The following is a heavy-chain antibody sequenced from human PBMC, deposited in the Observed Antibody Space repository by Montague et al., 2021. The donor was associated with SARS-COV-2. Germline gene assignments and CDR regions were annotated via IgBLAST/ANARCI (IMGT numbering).Heavy chain of an antibody. Sequence: SETLSLTCAVSGDSISSRSWWSWVRQPPGKGLEWIVDVYHTGSTXYNASLSSRVSLSVDKSNNQFSLKLTSVTAADTAVYFCARGVAREYWDDGKIRVFIWFDPWGQGILVTVSS. CDR1: GDSISSRSW. V-gene: IGHV4-4*02. CDR2: VYHTGST. J-gene: IGHJ5*02. CDR3: ARGVAREYWDDGKIRVFIWFDP. D-gene: IGHD1-1*01.